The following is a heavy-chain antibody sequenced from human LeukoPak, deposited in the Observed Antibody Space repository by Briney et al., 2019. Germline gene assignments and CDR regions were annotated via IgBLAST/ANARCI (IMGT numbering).Heavy chain of an antibody. D-gene: IGHD3-10*01. CDR3: ARGGRFTMVRGVTNWFDP. Sequence: PGGSLRLSCAASGFTFSSYSMNWVRQAPGKGLEWVSSISSSSSYIYHADSVKGRFTISRDNAKNSLYLQMNSLRAEDTAVYYCARGGRFTMVRGVTNWFDPWGQGTLVTVSS. CDR1: GFTFSSYS. J-gene: IGHJ5*02. CDR2: ISSSSSYI. V-gene: IGHV3-21*01.